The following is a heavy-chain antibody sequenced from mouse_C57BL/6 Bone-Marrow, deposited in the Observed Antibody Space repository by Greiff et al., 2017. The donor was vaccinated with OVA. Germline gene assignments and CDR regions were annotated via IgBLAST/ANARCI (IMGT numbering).Heavy chain of an antibody. V-gene: IGHV1-15*01. CDR3: TTFGVNYCAMDY. CDR2: IDPETGGT. J-gene: IGHJ4*01. Sequence: QVQLQQSGAELVRPGASVTLSCKASGYTFTDYEMHWVKQTPVHGLEWIGAIDPETGGTAYNQKFKGKAILTADKSSSTAYMELRSLTSEDSAVYYCTTFGVNYCAMDYWGQGTSVTVSS. CDR1: GYTFTDYE. D-gene: IGHD2-13*01.